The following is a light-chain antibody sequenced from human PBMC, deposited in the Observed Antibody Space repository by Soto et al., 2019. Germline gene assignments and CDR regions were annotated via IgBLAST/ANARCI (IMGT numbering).Light chain of an antibody. CDR3: KQYSVYWT. J-gene: IGKJ1*01. CDR1: QSVSTR. Sequence: DIQMTQSPSSLSASVGDRVTLMCRASQSVSTRLAWYQQKPGKAPKVLIYDASSWAGGVPSRFTGSGSGTEFTLTINSLQPDDFATYYCKQYSVYWTCGKGTKGDIK. CDR2: DAS. V-gene: IGKV1-5*02.